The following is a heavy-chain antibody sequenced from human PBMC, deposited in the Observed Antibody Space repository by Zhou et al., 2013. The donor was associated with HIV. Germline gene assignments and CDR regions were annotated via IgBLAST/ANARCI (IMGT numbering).Heavy chain of an antibody. V-gene: IGHV1-69*05. Sequence: QVQLVQSGAEVKKPGSSVKVSCKASGGTFSSYVISWVRQAPGQGLEWMGGIIPIFGTAKYAQKFQGRVTITTDESTSTAYMELGSLRSEDTAVYYCARGRGHRSGYYDGWGQGTMVTVSS. J-gene: IGHJ3*01. CDR1: GGTFSSYV. CDR2: IIPIFGTA. CDR3: ARGRGHRSGYYDG. D-gene: IGHD3-16*01.